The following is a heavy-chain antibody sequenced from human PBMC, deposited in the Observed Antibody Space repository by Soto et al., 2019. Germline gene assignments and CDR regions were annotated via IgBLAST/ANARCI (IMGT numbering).Heavy chain of an antibody. J-gene: IGHJ6*03. D-gene: IGHD2-2*01. CDR1: GYTLTELS. CDR3: ATKHSLLSPAARYYMDV. V-gene: IGHV1-24*01. Sequence: ASVKVSCKVSGYTLTELSMHWVRQAPGKGLEWMGGFDPEDGETIYAQKFQGRVTMTEDTSTDTAYMELSSLRSEDTAVYYCATKHSLLSPAARYYMDVWGKGTTVTVSS. CDR2: FDPEDGET.